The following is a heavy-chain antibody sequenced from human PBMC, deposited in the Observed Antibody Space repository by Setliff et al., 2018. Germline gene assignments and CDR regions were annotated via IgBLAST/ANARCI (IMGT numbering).Heavy chain of an antibody. D-gene: IGHD5-12*01. Sequence: SETLSLTCTVSDGSLSTYYWSWIRQPPGKGLEFIGYVYYSGTANYSPSLRSRLTISVDTSKNQFSLKLRSVTAADTAVYYCARGGTFRYFDFWGQRAPVTVSS. CDR2: VYYSGTA. CDR1: DGSLSTYY. J-gene: IGHJ4*02. V-gene: IGHV4-59*01. CDR3: ARGGTFRYFDF.